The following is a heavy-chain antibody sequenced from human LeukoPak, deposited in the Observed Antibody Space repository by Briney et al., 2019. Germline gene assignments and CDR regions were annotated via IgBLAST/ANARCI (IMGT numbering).Heavy chain of an antibody. V-gene: IGHV3-30-3*01. CDR3: ARMWAAGGDYVGWFDP. D-gene: IGHD4-17*01. CDR2: ISYDGSNK. CDR1: GFTFSNAW. Sequence: GGSLRLSCAASGFTFSNAWMSWVRQAPGKGLEWVAVISYDGSNKYYADSVKGRFTISRDNSKNTLYLQMNSLRAEDTAVYYCARMWAAGGDYVGWFDPWGQGTLVTVSS. J-gene: IGHJ5*02.